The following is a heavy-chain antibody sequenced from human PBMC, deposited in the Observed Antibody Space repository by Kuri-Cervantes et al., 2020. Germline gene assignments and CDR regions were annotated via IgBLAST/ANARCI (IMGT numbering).Heavy chain of an antibody. CDR1: GFTFDDYA. V-gene: IGHV3-9*01. CDR3: AKDIGDYGDGKVDY. Sequence: SLKISCAASGFTFDDYAMHWVRQAPGKGLEWVSGISWNSGSIGYADSVKGRFTISRDNAKNSLHLQMNSLRAEDTALYYCAKDIGDYGDGKVDYWGQGTLVTVSS. D-gene: IGHD4-17*01. J-gene: IGHJ4*02. CDR2: ISWNSGSI.